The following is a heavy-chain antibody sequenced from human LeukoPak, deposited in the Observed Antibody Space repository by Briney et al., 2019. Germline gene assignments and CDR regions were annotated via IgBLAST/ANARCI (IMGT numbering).Heavy chain of an antibody. Sequence: SETLSLTCTVSGGSISRYYWSWIRQPPGKGLEWIGYIYYSGSTNYNPSLKSRVTISLDTSKNQFSLKLSSVTAADTAVYYCARDRSRDGYNLAYWGQGTLVTVSS. CDR3: ARDRSRDGYNLAY. J-gene: IGHJ4*02. CDR1: GGSISRYY. V-gene: IGHV4-59*01. CDR2: IYYSGST. D-gene: IGHD5-24*01.